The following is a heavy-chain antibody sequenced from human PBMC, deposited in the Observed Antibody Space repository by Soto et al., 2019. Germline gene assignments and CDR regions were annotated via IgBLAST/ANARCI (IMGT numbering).Heavy chain of an antibody. Sequence: PSETLSLTCTVSGGSISSYYWSWIRQPPGKGLEWIGYIYYSGSTNYNPSLKSRVTISVDTSKNQFSLKLSSVTAADTAVYYCARLHDYGDYDYWAQGTLVPVSS. CDR1: GGSISSYY. J-gene: IGHJ4*02. CDR2: IYYSGST. D-gene: IGHD4-17*01. CDR3: ARLHDYGDYDY. V-gene: IGHV4-59*08.